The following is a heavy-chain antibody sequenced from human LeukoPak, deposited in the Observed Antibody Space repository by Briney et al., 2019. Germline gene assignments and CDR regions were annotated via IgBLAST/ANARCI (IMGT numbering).Heavy chain of an antibody. V-gene: IGHV3-21*01. J-gene: IGHJ3*02. CDR3: ARDDYTDAFDI. Sequence: GGSLRLSCAASGFTFSSYSMNWVRQAPGKGLEWVSSISSSSSYIYYADSVKGRFTISRDNAKNSLYLQMDSPRAEDTALYYCARDDYTDAFDIWGQGTMVTVSS. CDR2: ISSSSSYI. D-gene: IGHD2-2*02. CDR1: GFTFSSYS.